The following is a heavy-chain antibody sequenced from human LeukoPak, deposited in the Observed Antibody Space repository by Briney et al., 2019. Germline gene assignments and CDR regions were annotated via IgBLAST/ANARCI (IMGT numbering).Heavy chain of an antibody. CDR3: ARWIQLWSYFDY. J-gene: IGHJ4*02. D-gene: IGHD5-18*01. CDR1: GFTVSSNY. V-gene: IGHV3-53*05. Sequence: GGSLRLSCAASGFTVSSNYMSWVRQAPGKGLEWVSVIYSGGSTYYADSVKGRFTISRDNSKNTLYLQMNSLRAEDTAVYYCARWIQLWSYFDYWGQGTLVTVSS. CDR2: IYSGGST.